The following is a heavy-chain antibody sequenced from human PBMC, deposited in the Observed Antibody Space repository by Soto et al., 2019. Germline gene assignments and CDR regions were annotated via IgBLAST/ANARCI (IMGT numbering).Heavy chain of an antibody. CDR2: ISSSSSYI. Sequence: PWGSLRLSCAASGFTFRSYSMNWVRQAPGKGLEWVSSISSSSSYIYYADSVKGRFTISRDNAKNSLYLQMNSLRAEDTAVYYCARDNPVIAARPFGNYGMDVWGQGTTVTVSS. V-gene: IGHV3-21*01. D-gene: IGHD6-6*01. J-gene: IGHJ6*02. CDR1: GFTFRSYS. CDR3: ARDNPVIAARPFGNYGMDV.